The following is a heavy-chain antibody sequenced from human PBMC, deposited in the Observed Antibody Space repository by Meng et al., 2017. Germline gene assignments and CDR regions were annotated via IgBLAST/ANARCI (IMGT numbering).Heavy chain of an antibody. CDR1: GFTFSSYE. D-gene: IGHD3-10*01. Sequence: GGSLRLSCAASGFTFSSYEMNWVRQAPGKGLEWVSSISSSSSYIYYADSVKGRFTISRDNAKNSLYLQMNSLRAKDTAVYYCARIVFLPLRGVIITDAFDIWGQGTMVTVSS. V-gene: IGHV3-21*01. CDR3: ARIVFLPLRGVIITDAFDI. CDR2: ISSSSSYI. J-gene: IGHJ3*02.